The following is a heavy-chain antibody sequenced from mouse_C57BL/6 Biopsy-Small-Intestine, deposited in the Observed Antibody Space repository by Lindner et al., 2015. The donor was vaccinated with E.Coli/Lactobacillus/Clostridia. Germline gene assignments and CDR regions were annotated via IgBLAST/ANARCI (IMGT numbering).Heavy chain of an antibody. V-gene: IGHV1-81*01. J-gene: IGHJ2*01. D-gene: IGHD1-3*01. CDR1: GYTFTSYG. CDR2: IYPRSGNT. Sequence: VHLQESGAELARPGASVKLSCKASGYTFTSYGISWVKQRTGQGLEWIGGIYPRSGNTYYNEKFKGKATLTADKSSSTAYMELRSLTSEDSAVYFCARKGGLTSGYFDYWGQGTTLTVSS. CDR3: ARKGGLTSGYFDY.